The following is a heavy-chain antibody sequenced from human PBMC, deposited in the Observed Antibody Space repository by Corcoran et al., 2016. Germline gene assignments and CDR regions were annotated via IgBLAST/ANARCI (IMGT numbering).Heavy chain of an antibody. D-gene: IGHD6-19*01. CDR1: GFTFSSYS. CDR3: SGEWSRAVAGKYYDYGMDV. Sequence: EVQLVESGGGLVQPGGSLRLSCAASGFTFSSYSMHWVRQAPGKGLEWVSYISSSSSTIYYADAVKGRFTISRDNAKNSLYLQMNSLRAEDTAVYYGSGEWSRAVAGKYYDYGMDVWGQGTTVTVSS. CDR2: ISSSSSTI. V-gene: IGHV3-48*04. J-gene: IGHJ6*02.